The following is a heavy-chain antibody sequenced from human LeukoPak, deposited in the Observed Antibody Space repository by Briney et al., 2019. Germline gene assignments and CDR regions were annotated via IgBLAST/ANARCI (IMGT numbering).Heavy chain of an antibody. D-gene: IGHD3-22*01. CDR3: ARADSSGYYLYY. CDR1: GGTFSSYA. Sequence: ASVTVSCKASGGTFSSYAISWVRQAPGQGLEWMGRIIPIFGIANYAQKFQGRVTITADKSTSTAYMELSSLRSEDTAVYYCARADSSGYYLYYWGQGTLVTVSS. J-gene: IGHJ4*02. CDR2: IIPIFGIA. V-gene: IGHV1-69*04.